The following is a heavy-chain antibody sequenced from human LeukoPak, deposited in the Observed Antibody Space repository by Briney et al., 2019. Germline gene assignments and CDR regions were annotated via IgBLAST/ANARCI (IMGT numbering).Heavy chain of an antibody. CDR2: ISSSSSYI. CDR1: GFTFSSYS. D-gene: IGHD4-11*01. V-gene: IGHV3-21*01. CDR3: ARVGTVTYVLDY. J-gene: IGHJ4*02. Sequence: GGSLRLSCAASGFTFSSYSMNWVRQAPGKGLEWVSSISSSSSYIYYADSVKGRFTISRDNAKNSLYLQMNSLRAEGTAVYYCARVGTVTYVLDYWGQGTLVTVSS.